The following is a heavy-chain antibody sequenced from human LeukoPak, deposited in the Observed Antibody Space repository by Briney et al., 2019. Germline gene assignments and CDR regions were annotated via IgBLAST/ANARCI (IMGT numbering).Heavy chain of an antibody. CDR1: GFTFSSYA. D-gene: IGHD2-2*01. CDR3: ARCTTTGCASSPLAGYLY. V-gene: IGHV3-30-3*01. CDR2: ISYDGSNK. J-gene: IGHJ4*02. Sequence: GGSLRLSCAASGFTFSSYAMHWVRQAPGKGLERVAVISYDGSNKYYADSVKGRFTISRDNAKSSLFLQMNSLRGEDTAVYYCARCTTTGCASSPLAGYLYWGQGTLVTVSS.